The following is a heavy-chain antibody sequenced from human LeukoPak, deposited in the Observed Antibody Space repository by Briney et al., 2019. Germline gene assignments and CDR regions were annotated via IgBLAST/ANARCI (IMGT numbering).Heavy chain of an antibody. Sequence: GGSLRLSCAASGFTVSSNYMNWVRQAPGKGLEWVSVIYGGGSTYYADSVKGRFTISRDNSKSTLYLQMNRLRAEDTAVYYCATGAGNTVSTRFFDYWGRGTLVTVSA. V-gene: IGHV3-53*01. CDR2: IYGGGST. CDR3: ATGAGNTVSTRFFDY. CDR1: GFTVSSNY. J-gene: IGHJ4*02. D-gene: IGHD5/OR15-5a*01.